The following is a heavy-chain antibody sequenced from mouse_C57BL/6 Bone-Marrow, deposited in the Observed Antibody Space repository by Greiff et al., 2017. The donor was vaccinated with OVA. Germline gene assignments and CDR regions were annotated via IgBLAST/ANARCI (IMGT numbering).Heavy chain of an antibody. V-gene: IGHV1-61*01. Sequence: VQLQQPGAELVRPGSSVKLSCKASGYTFTSYWMDWVKQRPGQGLEWIGNIYPSDSETHYNQKFKDKATLTVDKSSSTAYMQLSSLTSEDSAVYYCARSFITTVGYYFGYWGQGTTLTVSS. CDR2: IYPSDSET. J-gene: IGHJ2*01. D-gene: IGHD1-1*01. CDR1: GYTFTSYW. CDR3: ARSFITTVGYYFGY.